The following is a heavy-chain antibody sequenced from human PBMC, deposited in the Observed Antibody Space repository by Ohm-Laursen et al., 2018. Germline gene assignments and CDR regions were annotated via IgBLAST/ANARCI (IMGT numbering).Heavy chain of an antibody. D-gene: IGHD5-18*01. J-gene: IGHJ6*02. Sequence: ASVKASCKASGYTFTGYYMHWVRQAPGQGLEWMGWINPNSGGTNYAQKFQGRVTMTRDTSISTAYMELSRLRSDDTAVYYCARGPDTAYYYYYYGMDVWGQGTTVTVSS. CDR1: GYTFTGYY. V-gene: IGHV1-2*02. CDR3: ARGPDTAYYYYYYGMDV. CDR2: INPNSGGT.